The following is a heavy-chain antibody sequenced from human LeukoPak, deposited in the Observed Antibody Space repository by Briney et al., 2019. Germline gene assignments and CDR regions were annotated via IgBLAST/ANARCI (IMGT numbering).Heavy chain of an antibody. V-gene: IGHV1-24*01. CDR1: GYTLTEFS. Sequence: GASVKVSCKVSGYTLTEFSMHWVRQAPGKGLEWMGGFDPEDGETIYAQKFQGRVTMTEDTSTDTAYMELSSLRSEDTAVYYCATQQSLLEPRFDYWGQGTLVTVSS. J-gene: IGHJ4*02. CDR3: ATQQSLLEPRFDY. CDR2: FDPEDGET. D-gene: IGHD1-1*01.